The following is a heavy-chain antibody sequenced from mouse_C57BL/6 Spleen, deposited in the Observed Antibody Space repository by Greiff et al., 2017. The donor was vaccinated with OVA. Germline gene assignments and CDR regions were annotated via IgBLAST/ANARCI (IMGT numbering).Heavy chain of an antibody. J-gene: IGHJ2*01. D-gene: IGHD1-1*01. CDR3: ARKDYGSSY. CDR2: IDPSDSYT. V-gene: IGHV1-69*01. CDR1: GYTFTSYW. Sequence: VKLQQPGAELVMPGASVKLSCKASGYTFTSYWMHWVKQRPGQGLEWIGEIDPSDSYTNYNQKFKGKSTLTVDKSSSTAYMQLSSLTSEDSAVYYCARKDYGSSYWGQGTTLTVSS.